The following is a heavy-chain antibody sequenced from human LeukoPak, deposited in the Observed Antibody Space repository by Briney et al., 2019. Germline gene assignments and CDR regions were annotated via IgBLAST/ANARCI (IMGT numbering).Heavy chain of an antibody. CDR2: INPGGGNT. Sequence: SVKVSCKASGYTFGSDDNNWVRQATAQGLEWMGLINPGGGNTNYAQNFQGRVTMTRDTSTSTVYMELSSLRSEDTAIYYCARIRDGYDDAYDIWGQGTVVTVPS. CDR3: ARIRDGYDDAYDI. CDR1: GYTFGSDD. V-gene: IGHV1-46*01. D-gene: IGHD5-24*01. J-gene: IGHJ3*02.